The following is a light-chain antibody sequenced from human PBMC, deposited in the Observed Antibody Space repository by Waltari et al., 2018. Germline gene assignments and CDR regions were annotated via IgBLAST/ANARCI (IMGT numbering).Light chain of an antibody. CDR3: QQYNNWPLT. V-gene: IGKV3-15*01. J-gene: IGKJ4*01. CDR1: QSVSSN. CDR2: GAS. Sequence: EKVMTQSPATLSVSPGERATLSCRASQSVSSNLAWYQQKPGQAPRLLIYGASTRATGIPARFSCSGSGTEFTLTISSLQSEDFAVYYCQQYNNWPLTFGGGTKVEIK.